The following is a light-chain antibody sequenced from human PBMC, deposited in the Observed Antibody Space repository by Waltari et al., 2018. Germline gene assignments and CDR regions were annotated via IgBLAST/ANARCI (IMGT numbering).Light chain of an antibody. CDR3: QQYFTSPSIT. Sequence: DIVMTQSPGTLAVSLGERATINCKTSQSVLYTSNNKNYLGWYQQKPGQPPKLRIYWASTRASGVPDRYTGSRHDTDFTLNYNSLQAEDVAVYYCQQYFTSPSITFGGGTKVEI. CDR2: WAS. V-gene: IGKV4-1*01. CDR1: QSVLYTSNNKNY. J-gene: IGKJ4*01.